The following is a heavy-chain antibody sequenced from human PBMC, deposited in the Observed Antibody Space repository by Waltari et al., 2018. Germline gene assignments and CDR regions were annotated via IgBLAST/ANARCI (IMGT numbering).Heavy chain of an antibody. J-gene: IGHJ4*02. D-gene: IGHD2-15*01. CDR2: IYYSGST. V-gene: IGHV4-59*11. Sequence: QVQLQESGPGLVKPSETLYLPCPVSGGSISSHYWSWIRQPPGKGLEWIGYIYYSGSTNYNPSLKSRVTISVDTSKNQFSLKLSSVTAADTAVYYCARYCSGGSCYIDYWGQGTLVTVSS. CDR1: GGSISSHY. CDR3: ARYCSGGSCYIDY.